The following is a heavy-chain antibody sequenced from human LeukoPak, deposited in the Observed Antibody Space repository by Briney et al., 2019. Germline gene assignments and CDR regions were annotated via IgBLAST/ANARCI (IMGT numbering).Heavy chain of an antibody. CDR2: IIPIFGTA. J-gene: IGHJ4*02. V-gene: IGHV1-69*13. CDR3: ARLTVTQDFDY. CDR1: GYTFTRYA. Sequence: GAAVKVSCKASGYTFTRYAFSWVRQAPGQGLEWMGGIIPIFGTANYAQKFQGRVTITADESTSTAYMELSSLRSEDTAVYYCARLTVTQDFDYWGQGTLVTVSS. D-gene: IGHD4-17*01.